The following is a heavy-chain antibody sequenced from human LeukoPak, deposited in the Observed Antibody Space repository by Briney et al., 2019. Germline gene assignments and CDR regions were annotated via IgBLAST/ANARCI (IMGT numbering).Heavy chain of an antibody. V-gene: IGHV3-74*01. D-gene: IGHD5-12*01. CDR1: GFTFSSYW. J-gene: IGHJ4*02. Sequence: GGSLRLSCAASGFTFSSYWMHWVRQAPGKGLVRVSRINSDGSSTSYADSVKGRFTISRDNAKNTLYLQMNSLRAEDTAVYYCARLYGGYVAGDYWGQGTLVTVSS. CDR2: INSDGSST. CDR3: ARLYGGYVAGDY.